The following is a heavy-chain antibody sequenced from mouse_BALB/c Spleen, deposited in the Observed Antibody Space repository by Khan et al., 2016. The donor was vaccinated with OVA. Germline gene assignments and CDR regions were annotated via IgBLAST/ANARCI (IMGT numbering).Heavy chain of an antibody. CDR1: GFTFSSYA. CDR2: INSGGST. CDR3: TRVVDY. Sequence: EVKLEESGGGLVKPGGSLKLSCAASGFTFSSYAVSWIRQTPEKRLEWVASINSGGSTYYPDRVKGRFTTSRDDARNILYLQMSSLRSEDTAMYYCTRVVDYWGQGTSVTVSS. J-gene: IGHJ4*01. V-gene: IGHV5-6-5*01.